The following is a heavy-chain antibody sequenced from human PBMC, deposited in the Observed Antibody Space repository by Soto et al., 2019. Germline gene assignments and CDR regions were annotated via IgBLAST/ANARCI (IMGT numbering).Heavy chain of an antibody. CDR3: ALLPRDGYNWNY. CDR2: INSDGSST. CDR1: GFTFSSYW. J-gene: IGHJ4*02. V-gene: IGHV3-74*01. Sequence: EVQLVESGGGLVQPGGSLRLSCAASGFTFSSYWMHWVHQAPGKGLVWVSRINSDGSSTSYADSVKGRFTISRDNAKNTLYLQMNSLRAEDTAVYYCALLPRDGYNWNYWGQGTLVTVSS. D-gene: IGHD5-12*01.